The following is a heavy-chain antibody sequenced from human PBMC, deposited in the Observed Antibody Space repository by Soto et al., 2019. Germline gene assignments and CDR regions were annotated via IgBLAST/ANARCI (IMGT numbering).Heavy chain of an antibody. CDR3: AREISLIMAAPDY. J-gene: IGHJ4*02. V-gene: IGHV1-18*04. CDR2: VSPYNGNA. CDR1: GCTFSNYA. D-gene: IGHD2-8*01. Sequence: ASVKVSCKTSGCTFSNYAISWVRQAPGQGLEWMGWVSPYNGNANYTEKFQGRVSMTTDTSTTTAYMELTSLTSDDTAIYYCAREISLIMAAPDYWGQGTLVTVSS.